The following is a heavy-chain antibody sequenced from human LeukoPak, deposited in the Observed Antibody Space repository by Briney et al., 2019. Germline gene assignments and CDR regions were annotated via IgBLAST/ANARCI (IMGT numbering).Heavy chain of an antibody. CDR2: IWYDGSNK. Sequence: GGSLRLSCAASGFTFSSYGMHWVRQAPGKGLERVAVIWYDGSNKYYADSVKGRFTISRDNSKNTLYLQMNSLRAEDTAVYYCARSYSSSWYYLDYWGQGTLVTVSS. CDR3: ARSYSSSWYYLDY. CDR1: GFTFSSYG. V-gene: IGHV3-33*01. D-gene: IGHD6-13*01. J-gene: IGHJ4*02.